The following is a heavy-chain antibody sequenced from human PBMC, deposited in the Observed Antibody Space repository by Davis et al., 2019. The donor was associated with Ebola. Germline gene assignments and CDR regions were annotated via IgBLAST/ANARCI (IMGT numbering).Heavy chain of an antibody. CDR3: ARDGGSSSGYYYPDAFDI. CDR2: IIPIFGTA. V-gene: IGHV1-69*13. CDR1: GGTFSSYA. Sequence: SVKVSCKASGGTFSSYAISWVRQAPGQGLEWMGGIIPIFGTANYAQKFQGRVTITADESTSTAYMELSSLRSEDTAVYYCARDGGSSSGYYYPDAFDIWGQGTMVTVSS. D-gene: IGHD3-22*01. J-gene: IGHJ3*02.